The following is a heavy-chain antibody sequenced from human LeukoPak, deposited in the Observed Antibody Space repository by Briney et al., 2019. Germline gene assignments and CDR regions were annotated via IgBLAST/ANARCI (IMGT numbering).Heavy chain of an antibody. J-gene: IGHJ3*02. V-gene: IGHV3-30-3*01. CDR2: ISYDGSNK. CDR3: ASSVKKHQEWFGELYGAFDI. Sequence: GGSLRLSCAASGFTFSSYAMHWVRQAPGKGLEWVAVISYDGSNKYYADSVKGRFTISRDNSKNTLYLQMNSLRAEDTAVYYCASSVKKHQEWFGELYGAFDIWGQGTMVTVSS. CDR1: GFTFSSYA. D-gene: IGHD3-10*01.